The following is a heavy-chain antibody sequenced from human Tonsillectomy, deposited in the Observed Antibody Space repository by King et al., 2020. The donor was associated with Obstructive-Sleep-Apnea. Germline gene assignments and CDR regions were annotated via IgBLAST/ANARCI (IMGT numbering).Heavy chain of an antibody. CDR1: GFTFIYAW. J-gene: IGHJ4*02. D-gene: IGHD6-13*01. CDR2: IKSKTDGGTT. CDR3: TTALPGIAGN. Sequence: VQLVESGGGLVKPGGSLRLSCAASGFTFIYAWMNWVRQAPWKGLDWVGRIKSKTDGGTTDYAAPVKGRFTISRDDSKNTLYLQMNSLKTEDTARYYCTTALPGIAGNWGQGTLVTVSS. V-gene: IGHV3-15*01.